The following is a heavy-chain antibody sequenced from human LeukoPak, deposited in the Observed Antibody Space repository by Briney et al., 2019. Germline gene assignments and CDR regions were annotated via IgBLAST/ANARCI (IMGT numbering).Heavy chain of an antibody. CDR1: GYTFTSYY. Sequence: ASVKVSCKASGYTFTSYYMHWVRQAPGQGLEWMGIINPSGGSTSYAQKFQGRVTMTRDTSTSTVYMEPSSLRSEDTAVYYCARASYYDFWSGYYTFDYWGQGTLVTVSS. J-gene: IGHJ4*02. CDR2: INPSGGST. V-gene: IGHV1-46*01. D-gene: IGHD3-3*01. CDR3: ARASYYDFWSGYYTFDY.